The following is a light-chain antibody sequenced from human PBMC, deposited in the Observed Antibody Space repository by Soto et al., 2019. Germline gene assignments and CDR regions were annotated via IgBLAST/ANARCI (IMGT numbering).Light chain of an antibody. V-gene: IGKV3-11*01. CDR1: QSVSSS. J-gene: IGKJ4*01. Sequence: EIVLTQSPATLSLSPGERATLSCRASQSVSSSLAWYQQKPDQAPRLLIYDAFNRATVIPARFSGSGSGTDFPLTSSRLPPEDFADYYYQQRSIWRTFGGGTKVEIK. CDR3: QQRSIWRT. CDR2: DAF.